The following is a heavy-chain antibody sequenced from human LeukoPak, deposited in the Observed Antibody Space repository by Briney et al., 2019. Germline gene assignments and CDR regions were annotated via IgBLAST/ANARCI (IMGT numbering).Heavy chain of an antibody. D-gene: IGHD5-12*01. CDR1: GFTFSGYW. J-gene: IGHJ4*02. V-gene: IGHV3-7*01. CDR2: IREDGSER. Sequence: PGGSLRLSCVVSGFTFSGYWMTWVRQAPGKGLEWVANIREDGSERNYVDSVKGRFIISRDNSRNSLYLQMNSLSAEDKAVYYCTRDRNARATKEDRYDYWGQGTLVTAPS. CDR3: TRDRNARATKEDRYDY.